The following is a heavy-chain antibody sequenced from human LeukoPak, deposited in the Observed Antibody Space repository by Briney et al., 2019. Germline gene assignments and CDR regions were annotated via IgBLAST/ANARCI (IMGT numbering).Heavy chain of an antibody. CDR3: ARATWYGGNPSGAFDI. D-gene: IGHD4/OR15-4a*01. V-gene: IGHV1-46*01. Sequence: ASVKVSCKASGYTFTNYHLHWVRQAPGQGLASMGIINPSGGSTSYAQKFQDRVTMTRDTSTSTVYMELNSLRSEDTAVYYCARATWYGGNPSGAFDIWGQGTMVTVSS. CDR2: INPSGGST. CDR1: GYTFTNYH. J-gene: IGHJ3*02.